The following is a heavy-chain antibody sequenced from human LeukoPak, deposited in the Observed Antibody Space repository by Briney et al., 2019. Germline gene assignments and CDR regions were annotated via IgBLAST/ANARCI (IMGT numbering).Heavy chain of an antibody. V-gene: IGHV3-30-3*01. J-gene: IGHJ4*02. Sequence: GGSLRLSCAASGFTFSSYAMHWVRQAPGKGLEWVAVISFDGSNKYYADSLKGRFTISRDNSKNTLYLQMNSLRAEDTAVYYCARGRGYSYIHDIYFDYWGQGTLVTVSS. D-gene: IGHD5-18*01. CDR2: ISFDGSNK. CDR1: GFTFSSYA. CDR3: ARGRGYSYIHDIYFDY.